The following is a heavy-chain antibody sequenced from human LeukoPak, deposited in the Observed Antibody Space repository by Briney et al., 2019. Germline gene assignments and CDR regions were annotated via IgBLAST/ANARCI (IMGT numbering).Heavy chain of an antibody. CDR2: ISSSSTYI. CDR1: GFTYSSYS. V-gene: IGHV3-21*01. CDR3: ARDYDFCPRE. J-gene: IGHJ4*02. D-gene: IGHD3-3*01. Sequence: GGSLRLSCAASGFTYSSYSMDWVRQAAGKGLEWVSSISSSSTYIYYADSVKGRFTISRDNAKNSLYLQMNSLRAEDTAVYYCARDYDFCPREWGQGTLVTVSS.